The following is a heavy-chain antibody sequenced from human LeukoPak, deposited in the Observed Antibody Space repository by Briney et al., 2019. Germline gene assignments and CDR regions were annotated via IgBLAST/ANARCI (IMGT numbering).Heavy chain of an antibody. CDR3: ARSAESIAAAGTNNWFDP. CDR1: GYTFTSYG. Sequence: ASVKVSCKASGYTFTSYGISWVRQAPGQGLEWMGWMSAYNGNTNYAQKLQGRVTMTTDTSTSTAYMELRSLRSDDTAVYYCARSAESIAAAGTNNWFDPWGQGTLVTVSS. CDR2: MSAYNGNT. J-gene: IGHJ5*02. V-gene: IGHV1-18*01. D-gene: IGHD6-13*01.